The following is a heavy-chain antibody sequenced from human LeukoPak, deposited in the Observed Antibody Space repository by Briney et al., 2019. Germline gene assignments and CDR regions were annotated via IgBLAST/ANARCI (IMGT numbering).Heavy chain of an antibody. V-gene: IGHV3-7*01. CDR2: IKQDGSEK. Sequence: GGSLRLSCTASGFTFSSYWMSWVRRAPGKGLEWVANIKQDGSEKDYVDSVKGRFTISRDNPKNSLYLQMNSLRAEDTAVYYWARYCGGDCYGMDVWGQGTTVTVSS. D-gene: IGHD2-21*02. CDR1: GFTFSSYW. J-gene: IGHJ6*02. CDR3: ARYCGGDCYGMDV.